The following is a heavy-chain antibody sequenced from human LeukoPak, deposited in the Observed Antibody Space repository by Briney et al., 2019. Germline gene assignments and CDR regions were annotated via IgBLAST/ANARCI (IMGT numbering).Heavy chain of an antibody. Sequence: VASVKVSCKASGGTFSSYAISWVRQAPGQGLEWMGRIIPILGIANYAQKFQGRVTITADKSTSTAYMELSSLRSEDTAVYYCASAPYYYDSGSSADYWGQGTLVTVSS. J-gene: IGHJ4*02. V-gene: IGHV1-69*04. D-gene: IGHD3-10*01. CDR2: IIPILGIA. CDR3: ASAPYYYDSGSSADY. CDR1: GGTFSSYA.